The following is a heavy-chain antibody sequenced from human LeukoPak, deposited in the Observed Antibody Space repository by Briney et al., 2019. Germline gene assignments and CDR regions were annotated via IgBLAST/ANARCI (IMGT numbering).Heavy chain of an antibody. Sequence: SVKVSCKASGGTFSSYAISWVRQAPGQGLEWMGGIIPIFGTANYAQKFQGRVTITADESTSTAYMGLSSLRSEDTAVYYCARGNVLTGYHKYFQHWGQGTLVTVSS. CDR1: GGTFSSYA. CDR3: ARGNVLTGYHKYFQH. V-gene: IGHV1-69*13. J-gene: IGHJ1*01. CDR2: IIPIFGTA. D-gene: IGHD3-9*01.